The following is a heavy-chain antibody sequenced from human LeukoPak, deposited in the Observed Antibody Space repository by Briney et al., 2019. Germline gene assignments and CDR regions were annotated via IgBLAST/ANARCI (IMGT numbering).Heavy chain of an antibody. CDR3: ARVDPDSSSTLEVFDY. V-gene: IGHV4-59*01. J-gene: IGHJ4*02. Sequence: SEALSLTCTVSGGSISSYYWSWIRQPPGKGLEWIGYIYYSGSTNYNPSLKSRVTISVDTSKNQFSLKLSSVTAADTAVYYCARVDPDSSSTLEVFDYWGQGTLVTVSS. CDR2: IYYSGST. CDR1: GGSISSYY. D-gene: IGHD6-6*01.